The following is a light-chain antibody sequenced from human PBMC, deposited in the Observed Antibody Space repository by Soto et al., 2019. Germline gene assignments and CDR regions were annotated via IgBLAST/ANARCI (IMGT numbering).Light chain of an antibody. CDR3: QQYNNWPPWT. CDR1: QSVSSN. J-gene: IGKJ1*01. V-gene: IGKV3-15*01. CDR2: SAS. Sequence: RVTTQSPATLSVSPGERATLSCRASQSVSSNLAWYQQKPGQAPRLLIYSASTRATGIPDRFSGSGSGTEFTLTISSLQSEDFAVYYCQQYNNWPPWTFGQGTKVEVK.